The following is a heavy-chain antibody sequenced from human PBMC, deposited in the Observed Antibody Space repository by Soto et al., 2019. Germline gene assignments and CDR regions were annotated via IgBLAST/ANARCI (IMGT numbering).Heavy chain of an antibody. CDR2: INAGNGNT. CDR1: GYTFTSYA. J-gene: IGHJ6*03. Sequence: QVPLVQSGAEVKKPGASMKVSCKPPGYTFTSYAMHWVRQAPGQRLEWMGWINAGNGNTKYSQKFQGRVTITRDTSASTVYMELSSLRSEDTAVYYCASNTKTLMVWGVPDYYYYMDVWGKGTTVTVSS. D-gene: IGHD3-10*01. CDR3: ASNTKTLMVWGVPDYYYYMDV. V-gene: IGHV1-3*01.